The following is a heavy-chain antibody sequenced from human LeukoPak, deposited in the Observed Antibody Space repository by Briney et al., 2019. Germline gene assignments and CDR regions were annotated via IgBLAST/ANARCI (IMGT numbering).Heavy chain of an antibody. V-gene: IGHV4-34*01. CDR1: GGSFSGYY. CDR3: AREANRDCSSTSCFFDY. D-gene: IGHD2-2*01. Sequence: PSETLSLTCAVYGGSFSGYYWSWIRQPPGKGLEWIGEINHSGSTNYNPSLKSRVTISVDTSKNQFSLKLSSVNAADTAVYYCAREANRDCSSTSCFFDYWGQGTLVTVSS. J-gene: IGHJ4*02. CDR2: INHSGST.